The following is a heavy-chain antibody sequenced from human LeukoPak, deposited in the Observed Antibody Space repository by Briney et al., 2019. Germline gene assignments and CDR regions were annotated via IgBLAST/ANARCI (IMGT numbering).Heavy chain of an antibody. CDR3: ARDAAAGTDVSGFDP. CDR2: ISSSGSTI. D-gene: IGHD6-13*01. Sequence: QPGGSLRLSCAASGFTFSSYAMSWVRQAPGKGLEWVSYISSSGSTIYYADSVKGRFTISRDNAKNSLYLQMNSLRAEDTAVYYCARDAAAGTDVSGFDPWGQGTLVTVSS. V-gene: IGHV3-48*04. CDR1: GFTFSSYA. J-gene: IGHJ5*02.